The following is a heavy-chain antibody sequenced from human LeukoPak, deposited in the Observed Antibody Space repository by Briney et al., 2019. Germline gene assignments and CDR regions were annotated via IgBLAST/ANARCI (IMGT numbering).Heavy chain of an antibody. CDR1: GGSISSSSYY. V-gene: IGHV4-39*07. D-gene: IGHD3-16*02. CDR3: ARGSIGYYDYVWGSYRLKDFDY. J-gene: IGHJ4*02. CDR2: IYYSGST. Sequence: SETLSLTCTVSGGSISSSSYYWGWIRQPPGKGLEWIGSIYYSGSTYYNPSLKSRVTISVDTSKNQFSLNLSSVTAADTAVYYCARGSIGYYDYVWGSYRLKDFDYWGQGTLVTVSS.